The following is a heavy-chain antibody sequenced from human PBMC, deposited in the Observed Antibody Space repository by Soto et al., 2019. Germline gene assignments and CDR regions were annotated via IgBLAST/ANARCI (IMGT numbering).Heavy chain of an antibody. J-gene: IGHJ5*02. V-gene: IGHV4-39*01. CDR2: IYYSGST. Sequence: HSETLSLTCTVCGGSICSSSYYWGWIRQPPGKGLEWIGSIYYSGSTYYNPSLKSRVTISVDTSKNQFSLKLSSVTAADTAVYYCARHQYSSSENWFDPWGQGTLVTVSS. D-gene: IGHD6-6*01. CDR1: GGSICSSSYY. CDR3: ARHQYSSSENWFDP.